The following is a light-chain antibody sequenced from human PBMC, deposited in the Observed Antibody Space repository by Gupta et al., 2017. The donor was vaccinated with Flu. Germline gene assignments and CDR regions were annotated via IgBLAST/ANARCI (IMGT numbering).Light chain of an antibody. J-gene: IGKJ3*01. CDR3: QNYNTAPFT. Sequence: DIQMTQSPSSLSASVGDRVTLTCRASQDISLYLAWYQQKPGRAPKLLIFNSVSLRSGVPSRFSGGRSGTDFTLTIGSLQPEDVTTYYCQNYNTAPFTFGPGTRVDIK. CDR1: QDISLY. CDR2: NSV. V-gene: IGKV1-27*01.